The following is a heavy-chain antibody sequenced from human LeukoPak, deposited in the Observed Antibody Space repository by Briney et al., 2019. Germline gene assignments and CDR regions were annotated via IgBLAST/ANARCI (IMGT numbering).Heavy chain of an antibody. CDR3: AKSPAGLWFGELAFDY. CDR1: GFTFSSYA. V-gene: IGHV3-23*01. CDR2: ISGSGGST. Sequence: PGGSLRLSCAASGFTFSSYAMSWVRQAPGKGLEWVSAISGSGGSTYYADSVKGRFTISRDNSKNTLYLQMNSLRAEDTAVYYCAKSPAGLWFGELAFDYWGQRTLVTVSS. D-gene: IGHD3-10*01. J-gene: IGHJ4*02.